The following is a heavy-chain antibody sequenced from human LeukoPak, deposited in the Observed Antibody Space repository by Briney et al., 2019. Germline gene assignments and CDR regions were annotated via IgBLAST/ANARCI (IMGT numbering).Heavy chain of an antibody. J-gene: IGHJ4*02. Sequence: SGGSLTLSCAVSGFPFNFFEINWVRQAPGKGLEWVSNIASSGRTRYYADSVKGRFSISRDNAKNSLYLQMNTLRVENTVVYYCALLAVASDFDYWGEGALVTVSS. CDR3: ALLAVASDFDY. V-gene: IGHV3-48*03. D-gene: IGHD6-19*01. CDR1: GFPFNFFE. CDR2: IASSGRTR.